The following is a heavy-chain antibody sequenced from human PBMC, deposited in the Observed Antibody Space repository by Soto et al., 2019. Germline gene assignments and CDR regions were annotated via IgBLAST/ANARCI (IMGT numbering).Heavy chain of an antibody. D-gene: IGHD4-17*01. CDR3: VRELYGRDDI. Sequence: EVQLVESGGGLVQPGGSLRLSCAASGFTFSNFWMHWVRQDAAKALVWLAHIRGDGTGIDYADSGKGRFALSRDNARDTLYLEMNSLRVEDTARDYCVRELYGRDDIWGPGTTVTVSS. V-gene: IGHV3-74*01. J-gene: IGHJ3*02. CDR1: GFTFSNFW. CDR2: IRGDGTGI.